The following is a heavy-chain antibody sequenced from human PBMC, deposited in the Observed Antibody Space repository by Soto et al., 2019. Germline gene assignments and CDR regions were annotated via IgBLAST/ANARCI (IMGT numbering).Heavy chain of an antibody. D-gene: IGHD6-13*01. Sequence: QVQLVQSGAEVKKPGASVKVSCKASGYTFTNYYIHWVRQAPGQGLEWMGIINPTSGSTNYAQKFQGRVTVTYDTSTTTVYMELSGLRSEDTAVLYCARDLAAGDHWGQGTLVTVSS. J-gene: IGHJ4*02. CDR2: INPTSGST. CDR1: GYTFTNYY. V-gene: IGHV1-46*01. CDR3: ARDLAAGDH.